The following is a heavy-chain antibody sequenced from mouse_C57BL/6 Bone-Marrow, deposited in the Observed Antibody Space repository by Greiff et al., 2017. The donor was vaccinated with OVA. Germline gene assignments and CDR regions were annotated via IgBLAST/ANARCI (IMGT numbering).Heavy chain of an antibody. CDR3: ARSDYGSSYGYFDV. CDR2: IYPRSGNT. Sequence: VQLQQSGAELARPGASVKLSCKASGYTFTSYGISWVKQRTGQGLEWIGEIYPRSGNTYYNEKLKGKATLTADKSSSTAYMELRSLTSEDSAVYFCARSDYGSSYGYFDVWGTGTTVTVSS. J-gene: IGHJ1*03. CDR1: GYTFTSYG. V-gene: IGHV1-81*01. D-gene: IGHD1-1*01.